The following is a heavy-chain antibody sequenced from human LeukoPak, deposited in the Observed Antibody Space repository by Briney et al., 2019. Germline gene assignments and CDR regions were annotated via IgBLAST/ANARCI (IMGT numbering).Heavy chain of an antibody. CDR1: GFTFSSYG. Sequence: GRSLRLSCAASGFTFSSYGMHWVRQAPGKGLEWVAVISYDGSNKYYADSVKGRFTISRDNSKNTLYLQMNSLRAEDTAVYYCARARFWYSSSWYMTFGSRLDEYYFDYWGQGTLVTVSS. V-gene: IGHV3-30*03. J-gene: IGHJ4*02. CDR3: ARARFWYSSSWYMTFGSRLDEYYFDY. CDR2: ISYDGSNK. D-gene: IGHD6-13*01.